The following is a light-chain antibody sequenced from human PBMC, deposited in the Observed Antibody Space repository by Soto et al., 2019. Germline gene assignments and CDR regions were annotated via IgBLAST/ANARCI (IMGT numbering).Light chain of an antibody. CDR1: YSDIGAYNY. CDR3: SSSAGIYHYLV. Sequence: QSVLTQPPSASGSPGQSVTIPCTGTYSDIGAYNYVSWYQQHPGKAPRLMIYEVNKRPSGVPDRFSGSKSGYTASLTVSGLQTEDEAFYYCSSSAGIYHYLVFGGGTQLTVL. V-gene: IGLV2-8*01. J-gene: IGLJ3*02. CDR2: EVN.